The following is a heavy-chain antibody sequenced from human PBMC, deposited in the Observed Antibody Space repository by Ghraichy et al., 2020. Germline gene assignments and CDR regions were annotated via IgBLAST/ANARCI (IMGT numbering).Heavy chain of an antibody. CDR3: ARESAYYDFWSGYYYGMDV. CDR1: GFTFSSYS. D-gene: IGHD3-3*01. J-gene: IGHJ6*02. V-gene: IGHV3-48*01. CDR2: ISSSSSTI. Sequence: LSLTCAASGFTFSSYSMNWVRQAPGKGLEWVSYISSSSSTIYYADSVKGRFTISRDNAKNSLYLQMNSLRAEDTAVYYCARESAYYDFWSGYYYGMDVWGQGTTVTVSS.